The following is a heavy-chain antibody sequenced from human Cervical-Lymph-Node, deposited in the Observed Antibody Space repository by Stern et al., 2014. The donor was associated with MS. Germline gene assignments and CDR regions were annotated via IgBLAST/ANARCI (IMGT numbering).Heavy chain of an antibody. V-gene: IGHV3-21*01. D-gene: IGHD3-3*01. CDR3: ARGGTYDFWTGSTGFDF. J-gene: IGHJ4*01. CDR2: ISSGSTYI. CDR1: GFTFSSSS. Sequence: EDQLVESGGGLVKPGGSLRLSCVASGFTFSSSSMNWVRQAPGKGLEWVSGISSGSTYIYYADSLKGRFPISRDNAKNSLFLQMNSLRAEDTAVYYCARGGTYDFWTGSTGFDFWGQGTLVTVSS.